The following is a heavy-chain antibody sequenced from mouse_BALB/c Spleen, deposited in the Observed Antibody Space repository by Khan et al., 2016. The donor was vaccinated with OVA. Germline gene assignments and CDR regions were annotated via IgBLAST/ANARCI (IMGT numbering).Heavy chain of an antibody. CDR3: TRDSYRYDFTY. CDR2: IWSDGST. CDR1: GFSLITYG. V-gene: IGHV2-2*01. D-gene: IGHD2-12*01. Sequence: QVQLKQSGPGLVQPSQSLSITCTVSGFSLITYGVHWVRQSPGKGLEWLGVIWSDGSTDYNAAFISRLSITKDNSKCQVFFKMNSPQADDTAIYDCTRDSYRYDFTYWGRGTLVTVSA. J-gene: IGHJ3*01.